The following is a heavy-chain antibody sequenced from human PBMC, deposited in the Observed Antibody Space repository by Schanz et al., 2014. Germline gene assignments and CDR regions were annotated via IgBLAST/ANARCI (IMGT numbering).Heavy chain of an antibody. Sequence: QVQLFESGGGLFKPGGSLRLSCAGSGFTFADSYMTWIRQAPGKGLEWISYVSSYDTTVSYADSVKGRFTISRDNAKNSVYLQMNSLRVEDTAVYYCARYGFRKFGVVYGLAVGGQGTTVTVS. J-gene: IGHJ6*02. D-gene: IGHD3-3*01. CDR2: VSSYDTTV. CDR1: GFTFADSY. V-gene: IGHV3-11*01. CDR3: ARYGFRKFGVVYGLAV.